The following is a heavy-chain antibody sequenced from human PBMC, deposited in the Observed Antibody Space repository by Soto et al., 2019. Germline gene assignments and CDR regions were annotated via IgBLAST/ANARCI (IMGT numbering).Heavy chain of an antibody. V-gene: IGHV3-30*18. CDR2: IPYDGSNK. CDR3: AKPHRLGPYYYYGMDV. D-gene: IGHD4-17*01. CDR1: GFTFSSYG. Sequence: GGSLRLSCAASGFTFSSYGMHWVRQAPGKGLEWVAVIPYDGSNKYYADSVKGRFTISRDNSKNTLYLQMNSLRAEDTAVYYCAKPHRLGPYYYYGMDVWGQGTTVTVSS. J-gene: IGHJ6*02.